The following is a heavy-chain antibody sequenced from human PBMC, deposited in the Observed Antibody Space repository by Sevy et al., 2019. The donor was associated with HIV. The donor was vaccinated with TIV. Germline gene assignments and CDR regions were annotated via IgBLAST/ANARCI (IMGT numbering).Heavy chain of an antibody. CDR1: GGSISSGGYY. Sequence: SETLSLTCTVSGGSISSGGYYWSWIRQHPGKGLEWIGYIYYSWSTYYDPSLKSRVTISVDTSKNQFSLKLSSVTAADTAVYYCARGITIFGVVIRFDPWGQGTLVTVSS. V-gene: IGHV4-31*03. J-gene: IGHJ5*02. D-gene: IGHD3-3*01. CDR2: IYYSWST. CDR3: ARGITIFGVVIRFDP.